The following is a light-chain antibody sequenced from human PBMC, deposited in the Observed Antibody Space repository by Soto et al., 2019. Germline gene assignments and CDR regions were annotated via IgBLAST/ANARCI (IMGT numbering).Light chain of an antibody. CDR3: QQSYSTPIT. CDR1: QSISSY. Sequence: GVRVTITCRASQSISSYLNWYQQEPGKAPKFLIYAASSLQSGVPSRFSGSGSGTDFTLTISSLQPEDFATYYCQQSYSTPITFGQGTRLEIK. J-gene: IGKJ5*01. V-gene: IGKV1-39*01. CDR2: AAS.